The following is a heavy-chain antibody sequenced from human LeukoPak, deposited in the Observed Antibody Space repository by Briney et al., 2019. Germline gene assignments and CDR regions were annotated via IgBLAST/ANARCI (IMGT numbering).Heavy chain of an antibody. V-gene: IGHV3-30*18. J-gene: IGHJ4*02. CDR2: ISYDGSNK. CDR1: GFTFSDYY. Sequence: GGSLRLSCAASGFTFSDYYMSWIRQAPGKGLEWVAVISYDGSNKYYADSVKGRFTISRDNSKNTLYLQMNSLRAEDTAVYYCAKDSIVVVVELDYWGQGTLVTVSS. CDR3: AKDSIVVVVELDY. D-gene: IGHD2-15*01.